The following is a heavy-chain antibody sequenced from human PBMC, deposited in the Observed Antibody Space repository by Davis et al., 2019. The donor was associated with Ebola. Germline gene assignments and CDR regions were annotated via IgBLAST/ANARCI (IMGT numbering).Heavy chain of an antibody. Sequence: ASVKVSCKASGYAFSDYYMYWVRQAPGQGLEWMGRINPNSGGISYAQKFQGRVTMTSDTSISTAYMELSRLRSDDTAVYYCARGRTTYYYDISGYYPFDYWGQGTLVTVSS. J-gene: IGHJ4*02. V-gene: IGHV1-2*06. CDR3: ARGRTTYYYDISGYYPFDY. CDR1: GYAFSDYY. CDR2: INPNSGGI. D-gene: IGHD3-22*01.